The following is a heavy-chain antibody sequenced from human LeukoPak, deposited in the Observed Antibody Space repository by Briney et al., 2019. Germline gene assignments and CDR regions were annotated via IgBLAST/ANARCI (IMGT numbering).Heavy chain of an antibody. CDR2: IGGSGETT. CDR3: AKGGERWLSPTIDQ. Sequence: PGGCLRLSWATSGYTFSSYAMNWVRLAPGKGLEWVSGIGGSGETTYSKDSVKGRFTISRDNSKNSLYLHMKSLIVDDTAVYYCAKGGERWLSPTIDQWGQGTLVSVSS. V-gene: IGHV3-23*01. J-gene: IGHJ4*02. CDR1: GYTFSSYA. D-gene: IGHD5-24*01.